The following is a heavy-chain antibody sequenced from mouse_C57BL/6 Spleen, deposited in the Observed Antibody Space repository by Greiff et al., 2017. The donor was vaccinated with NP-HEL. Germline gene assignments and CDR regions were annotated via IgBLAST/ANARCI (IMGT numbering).Heavy chain of an antibody. J-gene: IGHJ4*01. V-gene: IGHV1-64*01. Sequence: VQLQQSGAELVKPGASVKLSCKASGYTFTSYWMHWVKQRPGQGLEWIGMIHPNSGSTNYNEKFKSKATLTVDKSSSTAYMQLSSLTSEDSAVYYCASGEYYGSSYAMDYWGQGTSVTVSS. D-gene: IGHD1-1*01. CDR1: GYTFTSYW. CDR2: IHPNSGST. CDR3: ASGEYYGSSYAMDY.